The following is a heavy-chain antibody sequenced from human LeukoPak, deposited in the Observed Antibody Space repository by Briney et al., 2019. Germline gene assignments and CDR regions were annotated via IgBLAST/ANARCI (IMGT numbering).Heavy chain of an antibody. CDR3: GKGKRTSSSWSAVDY. V-gene: IGHV3-23*01. CDR1: GFTFHNYA. D-gene: IGHD6-13*01. CDR2: VSGSGDYT. J-gene: IGHJ4*02. Sequence: GGSLRLSCAASGFTFHNYAINWVRQVPGKGLEWVSAVSGSGDYTYYADSVKGRFTISRDNAENTVYLQMSSLRGEDTALYFCGKGKRTSSSWSAVDYWGQGTLVTVSS.